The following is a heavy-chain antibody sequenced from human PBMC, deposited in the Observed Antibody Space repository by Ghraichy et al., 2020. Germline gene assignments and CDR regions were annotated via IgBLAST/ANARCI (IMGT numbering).Heavy chain of an antibody. J-gene: IGHJ6*02. CDR3: ARDFKTSSGYDFYYYYGMDV. V-gene: IGHV4-61*01. CDR2: IYYSGST. D-gene: IGHD5-12*01. Sequence: SETLSLTCTVSGGSVSSGSYYWSWIRQPPGKGLEWIGYIYYSGSTNYNPSLKSRVTISVDTSKNQFSLKLSSVTAADTAVYYCARDFKTSSGYDFYYYYGMDVWGQGTTVTVSS. CDR1: GGSVSSGSYY.